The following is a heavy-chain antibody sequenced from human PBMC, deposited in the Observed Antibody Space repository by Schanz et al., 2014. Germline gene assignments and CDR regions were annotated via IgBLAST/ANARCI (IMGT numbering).Heavy chain of an antibody. CDR1: GYTFTSDS. CDR2: INPSGGST. D-gene: IGHD6-19*01. Sequence: QVQLVQSGAEVKKPGASVKVSCKASGYTFTSDSMHWVRQAPGQGLEWMGMINPSGGSTTYAQKFQGRVTMTRDTSTSTAYMELRSLRSDDTAMYYCARGGYSSGWYDRDIAHFDYWGQGTLVTVSS. J-gene: IGHJ4*02. CDR3: ARGGYSSGWYDRDIAHFDY. V-gene: IGHV1-46*01.